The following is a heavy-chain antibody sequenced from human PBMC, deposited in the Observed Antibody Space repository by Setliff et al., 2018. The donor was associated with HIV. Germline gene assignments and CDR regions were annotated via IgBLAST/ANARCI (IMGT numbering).Heavy chain of an antibody. CDR3: AFRSGFHVGLDA. J-gene: IGHJ5*02. Sequence: ASVKVSCKLSGYTLTELSRHWVRQAPGKGLEWMGGFDPEDGETIYAQKFQGRVTMTEDTSTDTAYMGLSSLRSEDTAVYYCAFRSGFHVGLDAWGQGTQVTVSS. CDR1: GYTLTELS. D-gene: IGHD3-3*01. V-gene: IGHV1-24*01. CDR2: FDPEDGET.